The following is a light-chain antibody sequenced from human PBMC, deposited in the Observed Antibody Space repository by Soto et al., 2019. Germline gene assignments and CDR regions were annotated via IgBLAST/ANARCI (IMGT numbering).Light chain of an antibody. CDR3: QQYNKWPPLT. J-gene: IGKJ4*01. V-gene: IGKV3-15*01. Sequence: EVVMTQSPDTLSVSPGERATLSCRASQSVSANLAWYQQKPGQAPRLLIYASSLRATGIPARFSGSGSGTEFTLTISSLQTEDFAVYYCQQYNKWPPLTFGGGTKVDIK. CDR2: ASS. CDR1: QSVSAN.